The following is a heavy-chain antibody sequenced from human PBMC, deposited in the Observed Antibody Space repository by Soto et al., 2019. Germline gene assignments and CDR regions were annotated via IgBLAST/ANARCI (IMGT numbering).Heavy chain of an antibody. J-gene: IGHJ4*02. Sequence: QVQLVQSGAEVKKPGASVKVSCKASGYSFTSYGISWVRQAPGQGLEWMGWISAYNGNTNYAQKLQGRVTMTTDTSTSTAYMELRSLRSDDTAVYYCAITHSSSWHGTGLDYRGQGTLVTVSS. D-gene: IGHD6-13*01. CDR1: GYSFTSYG. CDR2: ISAYNGNT. V-gene: IGHV1-18*01. CDR3: AITHSSSWHGTGLDY.